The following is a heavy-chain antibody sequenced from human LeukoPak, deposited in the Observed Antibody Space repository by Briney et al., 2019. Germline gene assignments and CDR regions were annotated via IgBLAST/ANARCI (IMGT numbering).Heavy chain of an antibody. V-gene: IGHV3-23*01. CDR3: AKGRYYYDSSGYWQFDY. D-gene: IGHD3-22*01. CDR1: GFTFSSYA. Sequence: QPGGSPRLSCAASGFTFSSYAMCWVRQAPGKGLEGGSVISGSGGSTYYADSVKGRFTISRDNSKNTLYLQMNSLRAEDTAVYYCAKGRYYYDSSGYWQFDYWGQGTLVTVSS. CDR2: ISGSGGST. J-gene: IGHJ4*02.